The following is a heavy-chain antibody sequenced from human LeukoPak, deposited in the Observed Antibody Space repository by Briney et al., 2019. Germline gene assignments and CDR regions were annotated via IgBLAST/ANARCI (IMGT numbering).Heavy chain of an antibody. J-gene: IGHJ4*02. V-gene: IGHV1-3*01. CDR1: GYTFTSYA. Sequence: ASVKVSCTASGYTFTSYAMHWVRQAPGQRLEWMGWINAGNGNTKYLQKFQGRVTFTRDTSASTAYMELSSLRSEDTAVYYCAVADYGDYWGQGTLVTVS. CDR2: INAGNGNT. CDR3: AVADYGDY. D-gene: IGHD5-12*01.